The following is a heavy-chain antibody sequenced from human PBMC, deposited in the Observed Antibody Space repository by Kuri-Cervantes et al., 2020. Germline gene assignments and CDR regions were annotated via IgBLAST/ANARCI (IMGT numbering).Heavy chain of an antibody. CDR2: IYTSGST. J-gene: IGHJ4*02. V-gene: IGHV4-61*02. D-gene: IGHD2-2*01. Sequence: SCTVSGGSISSGGYYWSWIRQHPGKGLEWIGRIYTSGSTNYNPSPKSRVTISVDTSKNQFSLKLSSVTAADTAVYYCAREVPAAILDYWGQGTLVTVSS. CDR3: AREVPAAILDY. CDR1: GGSISSGGYY.